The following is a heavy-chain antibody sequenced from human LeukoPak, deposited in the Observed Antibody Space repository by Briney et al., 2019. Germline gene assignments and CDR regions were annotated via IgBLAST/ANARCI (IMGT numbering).Heavy chain of an antibody. CDR3: ANGGLWLPTRSD. Sequence: GGSLRLSCAASGFTFNNSAMSWVRQAPGKGLQWVSAISGGGGFSYYANSVKGRFTISRDTSRNTLYLQMNSLRAEDTAVYYCANGGLWLPTRSDWGGGTLVTVSS. CDR2: ISGGGGFS. J-gene: IGHJ4*02. CDR1: GFTFNNSA. V-gene: IGHV3-23*01. D-gene: IGHD3-22*01.